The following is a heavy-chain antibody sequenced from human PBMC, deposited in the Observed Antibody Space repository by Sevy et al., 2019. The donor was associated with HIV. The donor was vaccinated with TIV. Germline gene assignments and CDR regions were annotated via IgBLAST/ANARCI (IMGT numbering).Heavy chain of an antibody. Sequence: GGSLRLSCAASGFTFSSYWMSWVRQAPGKGLEWVANIKQDGSEKYYVDSVKGRFTISRDNAKNSLYLQMNSLRAEDTAMYYCARGEGYCCGGSGYAWGAFDIWGQGTMVTVSS. CDR2: IKQDGSEK. D-gene: IGHD2-15*01. CDR1: GFTFSSYW. V-gene: IGHV3-7*04. CDR3: ARGEGYCCGGSGYAWGAFDI. J-gene: IGHJ3*02.